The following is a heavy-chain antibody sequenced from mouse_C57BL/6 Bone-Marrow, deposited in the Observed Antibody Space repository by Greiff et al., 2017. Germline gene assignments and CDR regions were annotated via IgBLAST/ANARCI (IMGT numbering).Heavy chain of an antibody. CDR3: ARKTMVTTTGYYFDY. J-gene: IGHJ2*01. D-gene: IGHD2-2*01. V-gene: IGHV1-18*01. Sequence: VQLKQSGPELVKPGASVKIPCKASGYTFTDYNMDWVKQSHGKSLEWIGDINPNNGGTIYNQKFKGKATLTVDKSSSTAYMELRRLTSEDTAVYYCARKTMVTTTGYYFDYWGQGTTLTVSS. CDR2: INPNNGGT. CDR1: GYTFTDYN.